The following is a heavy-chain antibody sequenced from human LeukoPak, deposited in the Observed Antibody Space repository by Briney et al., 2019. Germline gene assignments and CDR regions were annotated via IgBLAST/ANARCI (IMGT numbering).Heavy chain of an antibody. CDR2: ISSSSGTII. CDR1: GFTFSNSY. D-gene: IGHD3-3*01. J-gene: IGHJ6*03. V-gene: IGHV3-11*01. CDR3: ARGGLTIFGVVNYMDV. Sequence: KPGGSLRLSCAASGFTFSNSYMSWIRQAPGKGLEWISYISSSSGTIIHYADSVKGRFTISRDNAKNSLYLQMNSLRAEDTALYYCARGGLTIFGVVNYMDVRGKGTTVTVSS.